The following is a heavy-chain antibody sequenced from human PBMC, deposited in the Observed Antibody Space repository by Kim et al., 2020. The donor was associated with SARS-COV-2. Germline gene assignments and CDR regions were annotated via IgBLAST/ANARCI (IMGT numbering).Heavy chain of an antibody. D-gene: IGHD1-26*01. CDR2: INPNSGGT. J-gene: IGHJ3*02. CDR1: GYTFTGYY. CDR3: ARWGIVGATGAFDI. V-gene: IGHV1-2*02. Sequence: ASVKVSCKASGYTFTGYYMHWVRQAPGQGLEWMGWINPNSGGTNYAQKFQGRVTMTRDTSISTAYMELSRLRSDDTAVYYCARWGIVGATGAFDIWGQGTMVTVSS.